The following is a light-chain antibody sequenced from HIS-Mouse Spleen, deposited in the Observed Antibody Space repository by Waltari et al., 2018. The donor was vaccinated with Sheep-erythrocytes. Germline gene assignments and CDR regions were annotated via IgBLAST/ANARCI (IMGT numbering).Light chain of an antibody. CDR3: SSYAGSNNWV. Sequence: QSALTQPPSASGSPGQSVTIPCTGTSSDVGGYNSVSGYQQHPGKAPNIMIYEVSKRPSGVPDRFSGSKSGNTASLTVSGLQAEDEADYYCSSYAGSNNWVFGGGTKLTVL. CDR1: SSDVGGYNS. J-gene: IGLJ3*02. CDR2: EVS. V-gene: IGLV2-8*01.